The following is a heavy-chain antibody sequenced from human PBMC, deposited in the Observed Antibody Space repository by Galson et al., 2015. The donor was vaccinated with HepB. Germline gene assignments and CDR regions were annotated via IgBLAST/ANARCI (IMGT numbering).Heavy chain of an antibody. Sequence: SLRLSCAASGFTFSNAWMSWVRQAPGKGLEWVGRIKSKTDGGTTDYAAPVKGRFTISRDDSKNTLYLHMNGLRVEDTAFYYCARGQSYSSISNFDYWGQGTLVTVSS. CDR3: ARGQSYSSISNFDY. J-gene: IGHJ4*02. CDR1: GFTFSNAW. D-gene: IGHD6-13*01. CDR2: IKSKTDGGTT. V-gene: IGHV3-15*05.